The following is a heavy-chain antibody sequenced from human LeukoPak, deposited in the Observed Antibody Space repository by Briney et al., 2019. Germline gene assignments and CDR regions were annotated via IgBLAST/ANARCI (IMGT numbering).Heavy chain of an antibody. CDR1: GGTFSSYT. CDR2: IIPILGIA. J-gene: IGHJ1*01. D-gene: IGHD3-22*01. Sequence: ASVKVSCKASGGTFSSYTISWVRQAPGQGLEWMGRIIPILGIANYAQKFQGRVTITADKSTSTAYMDMSSLRSEDTAVYYCARDLGYYYDSSGYREYFQHWGQGTLVTVSS. V-gene: IGHV1-69*04. CDR3: ARDLGYYYDSSGYREYFQH.